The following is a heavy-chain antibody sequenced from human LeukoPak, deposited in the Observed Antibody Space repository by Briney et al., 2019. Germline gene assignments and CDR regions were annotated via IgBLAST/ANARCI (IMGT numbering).Heavy chain of an antibody. Sequence: GGSLRLSCAVSGFNVRTNYMSWVRQAPGKGLEWVSVIFRDGSTYYGDSVKGRFSISRDNSKNMVYLQMNNLRAEDTAVYYCARDFFDFWGGSWVWGQGTLVTVSS. CDR2: IFRDGST. V-gene: IGHV3-53*01. CDR3: ARDFFDFWGGSWV. D-gene: IGHD3-3*01. CDR1: GFNVRTNY. J-gene: IGHJ4*02.